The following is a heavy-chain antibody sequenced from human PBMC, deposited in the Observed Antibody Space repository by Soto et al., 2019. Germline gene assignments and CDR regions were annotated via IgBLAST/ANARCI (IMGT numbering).Heavy chain of an antibody. Sequence: QITLKESGPTLVTPTQTLTLTCTLSGFSITTSGVCVGWIRQPPGKALEFLVFIYWDDDKRYSPSLRSRPTITTDASQDQVDLTLTNMDPVDTATYYCAHRRPYYDDWNNGYFDYWGQGILVTVS. V-gene: IGHV2-5*02. CDR3: AHRRPYYDDWNNGYFDY. CDR1: GFSITTSGVC. CDR2: IYWDDDK. D-gene: IGHD3-3*01. J-gene: IGHJ4*02.